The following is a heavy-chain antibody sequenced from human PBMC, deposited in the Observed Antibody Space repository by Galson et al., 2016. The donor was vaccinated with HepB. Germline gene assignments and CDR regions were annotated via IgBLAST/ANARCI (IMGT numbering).Heavy chain of an antibody. CDR3: ARRRDILTGYHSYYYVMDV. D-gene: IGHD3-9*01. CDR1: GYSFTRYY. V-gene: IGHV5-51*01. J-gene: IGHJ6*02. Sequence: QSGAEVKKPGESLKISCKGSGYSFTRYYIAWVRQMPGKGLEWMGIIYPSDSDTRTSPSFQGQVTISADKSINTAYLQWSSLKASDTAMYYCARRRDILTGYHSYYYVMDVWGQGTTVTVSS. CDR2: IYPSDSDT.